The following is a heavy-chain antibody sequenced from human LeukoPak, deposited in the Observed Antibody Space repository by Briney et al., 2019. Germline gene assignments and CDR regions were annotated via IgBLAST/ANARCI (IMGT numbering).Heavy chain of an antibody. CDR1: GFTLSDFN. J-gene: IGHJ2*01. CDR2: ISSSSSTM. CDR3: ARGLRITLSGLYFDL. D-gene: IGHD3-10*01. Sequence: GGSLRLSCAASGFTLSDFNMNWVPQAPGKGLEWVSYISSSSSTMPYADTVKGRFTISRDNARNPLYLQMNSLRAEDTAVYYCARGLRITLSGLYFDLWGRGTLVTVSS. V-gene: IGHV3-48*01.